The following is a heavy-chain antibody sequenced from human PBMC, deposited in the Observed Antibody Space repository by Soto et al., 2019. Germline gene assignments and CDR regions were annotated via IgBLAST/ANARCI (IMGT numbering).Heavy chain of an antibody. CDR3: AREHSSGPIDH. Sequence: QVQLQESGPGLVKPSETLSLTCTVSGDSISSFYWSWIRQPAGKGLEWIGRIYTSGNTNYNPYLKTRITMSVDTSKTQFYLKLSSVTAADTAMYYCAREHSSGPIDHWGQGTLVTVSS. V-gene: IGHV4-4*07. CDR1: GDSISSFY. D-gene: IGHD6-19*01. J-gene: IGHJ4*02. CDR2: IYTSGNT.